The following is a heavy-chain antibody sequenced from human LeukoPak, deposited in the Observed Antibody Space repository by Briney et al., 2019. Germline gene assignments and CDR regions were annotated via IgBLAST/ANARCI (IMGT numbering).Heavy chain of an antibody. D-gene: IGHD3-3*01. J-gene: IGHJ4*02. CDR3: ARVPAPWYDFWSGYPGVDY. CDR1: GYTFTSYG. CDR2: ISAYNGNT. V-gene: IGHV1-18*01. Sequence: ASVKVSCKASGYTFTSYGSSWVRQAPGQGLEWMGWISAYNGNTNYAQKLQGRVTITTDTSTSTAYMELRSLRSDDTAVYYCARVPAPWYDFWSGYPGVDYWGQGTLVTVSS.